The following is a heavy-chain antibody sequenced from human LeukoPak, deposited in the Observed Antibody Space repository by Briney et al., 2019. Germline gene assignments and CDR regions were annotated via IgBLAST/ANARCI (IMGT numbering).Heavy chain of an antibody. J-gene: IGHJ4*02. CDR2: IIPIFGTA. CDR1: GGTFSSYA. V-gene: IGHV1-69*01. CDR3: ARVGIQLWSSAYYFDY. D-gene: IGHD5-18*01. Sequence: SVKVSCKASGGTFSSYAISWVRQAPGQGLEGMGGIIPIFGTANYAQKFQGRVTITADESTSTAYMELSSLRSEDTAVYYCARVGIQLWSSAYYFDYWGQGTLVTVSS.